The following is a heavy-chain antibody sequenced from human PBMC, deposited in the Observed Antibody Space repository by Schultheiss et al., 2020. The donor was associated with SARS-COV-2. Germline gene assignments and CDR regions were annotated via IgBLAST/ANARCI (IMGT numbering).Heavy chain of an antibody. V-gene: IGHV3-11*03. Sequence: GGSLRLSCAASGFTFSDYYMSWIRQAPGKGLEWVSYISSSSSYTNYADSVKGRFTISRDNAKNSLYLQMNSLRAEDTAVYYCASRYCSSTSCSNYWYFDLWGRGTLVTVSS. CDR1: GFTFSDYY. CDR3: ASRYCSSTSCSNYWYFDL. J-gene: IGHJ2*01. CDR2: ISSSSSYT. D-gene: IGHD2-2*01.